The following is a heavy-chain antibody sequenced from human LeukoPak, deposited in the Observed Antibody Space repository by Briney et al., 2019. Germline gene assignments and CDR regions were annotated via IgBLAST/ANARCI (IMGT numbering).Heavy chain of an antibody. V-gene: IGHV3-7*01. Sequence: GGSLRLSCAASGFTFSSYWMSWVRQAPGKGLEWVVNIKQDGSEKYYVDSVKGRFTISRDNAKNSLYLQMNSLRAEDTAVYYCARDWDGGLGYYFDYWGQGTLVTVSS. J-gene: IGHJ4*02. CDR3: ARDWDGGLGYYFDY. CDR1: GFTFSSYW. CDR2: IKQDGSEK. D-gene: IGHD2-8*02.